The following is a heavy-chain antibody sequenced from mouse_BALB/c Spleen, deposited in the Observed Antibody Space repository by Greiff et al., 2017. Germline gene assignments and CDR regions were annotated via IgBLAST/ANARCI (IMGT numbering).Heavy chain of an antibody. CDR1: GFTFSSYG. CDR2: ISSGGSYT. Sequence: VQLQESGADLVKPGGSLKLSCAASGFTFSSYGMSWVRQTPDKRLEWVATISSGGSYTYYPDSVKGRFTISRDNAKNTLYLQLSSLKSEDTAMYYCARQGAYWGQGTLVTVSA. V-gene: IGHV5-6*01. CDR3: ARQGAY. J-gene: IGHJ3*01.